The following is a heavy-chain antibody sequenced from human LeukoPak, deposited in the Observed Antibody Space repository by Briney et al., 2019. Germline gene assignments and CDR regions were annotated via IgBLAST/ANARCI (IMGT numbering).Heavy chain of an antibody. Sequence: SETLSLTCAVYGGSFIGYYWSWIRQPPGKGLEWIGEINHSGSTNYNPSLKSRVTISVDTSKNQFSLKLSSVTAADTAVYYCARQSGSYFRYWGQGTLVTVSS. V-gene: IGHV4-34*01. CDR3: ARQSGSYFRY. CDR1: GGSFIGYY. D-gene: IGHD1-26*01. CDR2: INHSGST. J-gene: IGHJ4*02.